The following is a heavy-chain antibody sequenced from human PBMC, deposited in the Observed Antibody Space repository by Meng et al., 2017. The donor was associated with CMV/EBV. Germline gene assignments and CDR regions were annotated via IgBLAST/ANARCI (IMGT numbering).Heavy chain of an antibody. CDR1: STLTELS. V-gene: IGHV1-24*01. Sequence: STLTELSMHWVRQAPGKGLEWMGGFDPEDGETIYAQKFQGRVTMTEDTSTDTAYMELSSLRSEDTAVYYCATVPYYDSSGYSPDFDYWGQGTLVTVSS. CDR2: FDPEDGET. D-gene: IGHD3-22*01. J-gene: IGHJ4*02. CDR3: ATVPYYDSSGYSPDFDY.